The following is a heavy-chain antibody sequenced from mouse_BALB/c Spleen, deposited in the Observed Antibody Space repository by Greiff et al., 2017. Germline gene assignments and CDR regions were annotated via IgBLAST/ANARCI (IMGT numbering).Heavy chain of an antibody. V-gene: IGHV5-9-3*01. Sequence: EVQGVESGGGLVKPGGSLKLSCAASGFTFSSYAMSWVRQTPEKRLEWVATISSGGSYTYYPDSVKGRFTISRDNAKNTLYLQMSSLRSEDTAMYYCARQLTGTRYYFDYWGQGTTLTVSS. CDR1: GFTFSSYA. CDR3: ARQLTGTRYYFDY. D-gene: IGHD4-1*01. J-gene: IGHJ2*01. CDR2: ISSGGSYT.